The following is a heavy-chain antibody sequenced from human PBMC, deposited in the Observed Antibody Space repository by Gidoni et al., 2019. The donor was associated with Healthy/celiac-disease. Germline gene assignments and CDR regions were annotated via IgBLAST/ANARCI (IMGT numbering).Heavy chain of an antibody. V-gene: IGHV4-34*01. D-gene: IGHD6-19*01. J-gene: IGHJ6*02. CDR1: GGSFSGYY. CDR3: ARVKGARIAVVDYGMDV. Sequence: QVQLQQWGAGLLKPSETLYLTCAVYGGSFSGYYWSWIRQPPGKGLEWIGEINHSGSTNYNPSLKSRVTISVDTSKNQFSLKLSSVTAADTAVYYCARVKGARIAVVDYGMDVWGQGTTVTVSS. CDR2: INHSGST.